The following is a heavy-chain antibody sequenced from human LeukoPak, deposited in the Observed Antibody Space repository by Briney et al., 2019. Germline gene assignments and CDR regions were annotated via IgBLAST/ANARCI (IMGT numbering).Heavy chain of an antibody. CDR2: INHSGST. J-gene: IGHJ4*02. D-gene: IGHD1-26*01. Sequence: SETLSLTCAVYGGSFSGYYWSWVRKPPGKGLEWIGEINHSGSTNYNPSLKSRVTISVDTSKNQFSLKLSSVTAADTAVYYCARGLAGARDYWGQGTLLTVSS. V-gene: IGHV4-34*01. CDR1: GGSFSGYY. CDR3: ARGLAGARDY.